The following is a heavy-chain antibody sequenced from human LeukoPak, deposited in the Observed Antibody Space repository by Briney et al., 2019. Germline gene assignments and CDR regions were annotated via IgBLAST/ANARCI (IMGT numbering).Heavy chain of an antibody. Sequence: SETLSLTCAVYGGSFSGYYWSWIRQPPGKGLEWIGEINHSGSTNYNPSLKSRVTISVDTSKNQFSLKLSSVTAADTALYYCARGLWFGDENPPYFDYWGQGTLVTVSS. CDR1: GGSFSGYY. J-gene: IGHJ4*02. D-gene: IGHD3-10*01. CDR2: INHSGST. V-gene: IGHV4-34*01. CDR3: ARGLWFGDENPPYFDY.